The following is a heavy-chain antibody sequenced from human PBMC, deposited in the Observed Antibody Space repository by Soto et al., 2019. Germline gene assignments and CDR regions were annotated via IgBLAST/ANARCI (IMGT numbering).Heavy chain of an antibody. J-gene: IGHJ6*02. CDR3: ARTDRDFYGLEV. CDR1: GFTFRNYD. V-gene: IGHV3-13*05. CDR2: ISAAGDP. Sequence: EVQLVESGGGLVQPGGSLRLSCEASGFTFRNYDMHWVRQGTGKGLEWVSGISAAGDPDYADSVEGRFTISRENAQNSSLLQMNSLRVCDTAVYYCARTDRDFYGLEVWGQGTTVIVSS.